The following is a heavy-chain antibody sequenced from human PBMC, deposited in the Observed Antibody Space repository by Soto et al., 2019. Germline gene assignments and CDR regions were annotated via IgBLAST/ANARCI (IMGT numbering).Heavy chain of an antibody. D-gene: IGHD2-15*01. CDR2: IIGTSGGNT. V-gene: IGHV3-23*01. CDR1: GFTLSNYA. CDR3: AKSVTQWRYGMDV. J-gene: IGHJ6*02. Sequence: EVQLLESGGGLIQPGGSLRLSCAASGFTLSNYAMTWVRQAPGKGLEWVSTIIGTSGGNTAYADSVKGRFTISRDSSKNTLYLQVNSLRLEDTAIYYCAKSVTQWRYGMDVWGLGTTVTVSS.